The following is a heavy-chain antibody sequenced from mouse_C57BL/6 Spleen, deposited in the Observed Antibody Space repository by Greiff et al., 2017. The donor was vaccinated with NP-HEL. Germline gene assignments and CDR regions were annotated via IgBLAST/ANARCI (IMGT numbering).Heavy chain of an antibody. V-gene: IGHV1-50*01. Sequence: VQLQQPGAELVKPGASVKLSCKASGYTFTSYWMQWVKQRPGQGLEWIGEIDPSDSYTNYNPKFKGKATLTVDTSSSTAYMQLSSLTSEDAAVYYCARNPFTTVVAKGAMDDWGQGTSVTVSS. CDR1: GYTFTSYW. D-gene: IGHD1-1*01. J-gene: IGHJ4*01. CDR3: ARNPFTTVVAKGAMDD. CDR2: IDPSDSYT.